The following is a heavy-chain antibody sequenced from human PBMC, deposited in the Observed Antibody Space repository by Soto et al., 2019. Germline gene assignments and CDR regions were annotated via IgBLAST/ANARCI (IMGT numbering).Heavy chain of an antibody. V-gene: IGHV3-23*01. Sequence: EVQLLESGGGLVQPGGSLRLSCAASGFTFSNYAVTWVRQAPWKGLEWVSTISGSGGSTYYADSVKGRFTISRDNSKNTLYLQMNSLRAEDTAVYYCAKDQVSSWCEIDSWGQGTLVTVSS. CDR3: AKDQVSSWCEIDS. CDR2: ISGSGGST. D-gene: IGHD6-13*01. J-gene: IGHJ4*02. CDR1: GFTFSNYA.